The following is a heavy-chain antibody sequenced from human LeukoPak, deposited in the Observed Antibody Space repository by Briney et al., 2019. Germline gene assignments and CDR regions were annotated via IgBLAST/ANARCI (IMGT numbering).Heavy chain of an antibody. V-gene: IGHV1-3*01. CDR1: GYTFTGNA. CDR2: INCATGKT. D-gene: IGHD2/OR15-2a*01. Sequence: ASVKVSFKGSGYTFTGNALHWVRQTPGEGLEWMAWINCATGKTEYSQNFEARVTVTRDTSASTVYMELSGLRSEDTAVYYCARSILIVPNTSYYYYYMDVWGQGTTVIVSS. J-gene: IGHJ6*02. CDR3: ARSILIVPNTSYYYYYMDV.